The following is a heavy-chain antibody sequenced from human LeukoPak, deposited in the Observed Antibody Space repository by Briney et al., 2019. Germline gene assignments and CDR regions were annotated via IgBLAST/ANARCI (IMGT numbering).Heavy chain of an antibody. Sequence: PSETLSLTCTVSGGSISSYYWSWIRQPAGKGLEWIGRIYTSGSTNYNPSLKSRVTISVDTSKNQFSLKLSSVTAADTAVYYCARQSLEITFGGVIATAFDYWGQGTPVTVSS. CDR1: GGSISSYY. CDR2: IYTSGST. V-gene: IGHV4-4*07. CDR3: ARQSLEITFGGVIATAFDY. D-gene: IGHD3-16*02. J-gene: IGHJ4*02.